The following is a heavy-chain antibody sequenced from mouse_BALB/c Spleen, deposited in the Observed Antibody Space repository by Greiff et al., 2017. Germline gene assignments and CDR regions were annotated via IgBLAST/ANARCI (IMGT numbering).Heavy chain of an antibody. D-gene: IGHD1-1*01. V-gene: IGHV5-6-4*01. CDR3: TRDYYGSSGAMDY. J-gene: IGHJ4*01. CDR2: ISSGGSYT. Sequence: EVQLVESGGGLVKPGGSLKLSCAASGFTFSSYTMSWVRQTPEKRLEWVATISSGGSYTYYPDSVKGRFTISRDNAKNTLYLQMSSLKSEDTAMYYCTRDYYGSSGAMDYWGQGTSVTVSS. CDR1: GFTFSSYT.